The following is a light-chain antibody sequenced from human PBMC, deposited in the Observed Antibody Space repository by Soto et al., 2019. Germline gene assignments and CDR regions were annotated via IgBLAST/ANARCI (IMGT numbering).Light chain of an antibody. CDR1: QSVSLL. CDR2: GAT. J-gene: IGKJ1*01. CDR3: QQYGSSPRT. V-gene: IGKV3-15*01. Sequence: ESLLTPSPPTRSVSPGERATLFCRASQSVSLLLAWYQQKPGQAPRLLIHGATTRATGIPARFSGSGSGTEFTLIISRLEPEDFAVYYCQQYGSSPRTFGQGTKVDIK.